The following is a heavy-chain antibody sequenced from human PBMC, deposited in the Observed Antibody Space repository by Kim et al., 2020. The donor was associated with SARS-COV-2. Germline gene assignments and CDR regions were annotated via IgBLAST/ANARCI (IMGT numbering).Heavy chain of an antibody. CDR2: ISWNSGSI. D-gene: IGHD6-19*01. J-gene: IGHJ5*02. CDR3: AKDAWIGAVAGTGWFDP. Sequence: GGSLRLSCAASGFTFDVYAMHWVRQAPGKGLEWVSGISWNSGSIGYADSVKGRFTISRDNAKNSLYLQMNSLRAEDTALYYCAKDAWIGAVAGTGWFDPWGQRTLVTVSS. CDR1: GFTFDVYA. V-gene: IGHV3-9*01.